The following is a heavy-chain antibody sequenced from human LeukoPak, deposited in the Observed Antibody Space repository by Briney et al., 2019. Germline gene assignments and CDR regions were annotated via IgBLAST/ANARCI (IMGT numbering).Heavy chain of an antibody. Sequence: SETLSLTCTVSGGSISSSSYYWGWIRQPPGTGLAWIGSIYYSGSTYYNPSLKSRVTISVDTSKNQFSLKLSSVTAADTAVYYCARVRQQLGGDYFDYWGQGTLVTVSS. CDR2: IYYSGST. D-gene: IGHD6-13*01. CDR1: GGSISSSSYY. CDR3: ARVRQQLGGDYFDY. J-gene: IGHJ4*02. V-gene: IGHV4-39*07.